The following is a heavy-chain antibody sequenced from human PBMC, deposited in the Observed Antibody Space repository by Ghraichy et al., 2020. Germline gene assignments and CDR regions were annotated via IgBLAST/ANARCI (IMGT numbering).Heavy chain of an antibody. CDR1: GGSFSGYY. V-gene: IGHV4-34*01. J-gene: IGHJ2*01. CDR2: INHSGST. CDR3: ARGINWYFDL. Sequence: SETLSLTCAVYGGSFSGYYWSWIRQPPGKGLEWIGEINHSGSTNYNPSLNSRVTISVDTSKNQFSLKLSSVTAADTAVYYCARGINWYFDLWGRGTLVTVSS.